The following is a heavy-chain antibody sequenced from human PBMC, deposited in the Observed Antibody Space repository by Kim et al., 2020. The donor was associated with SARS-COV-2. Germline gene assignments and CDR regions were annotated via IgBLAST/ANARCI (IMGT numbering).Heavy chain of an antibody. CDR2: ISWNSGSI. J-gene: IGHJ6*02. CDR1: GFTFDDYA. D-gene: IGHD6-19*01. Sequence: GGSLRLSCAASGFTFDDYAMHWVRQAPGKGLEWVSGISWNSGSIGYADSVKGRFTISRDNAKNSLYLQMNSLRAEDTALYYCAKETVAGTNYYYGMDVWGQGTTVTVSS. V-gene: IGHV3-9*01. CDR3: AKETVAGTNYYYGMDV.